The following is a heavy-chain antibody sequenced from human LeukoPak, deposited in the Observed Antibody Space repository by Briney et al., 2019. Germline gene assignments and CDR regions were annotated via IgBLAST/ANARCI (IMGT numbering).Heavy chain of an antibody. Sequence: SETLSLTCAVYGGSFSGYYRSWIRQPPGKGLEWIGEINHSGSTNYNPSLKSRVTISVDTSKNQFSLKLSSVTAADTAVYYCARGLYSSGWYPNWFDPWGQGTLVTVSS. V-gene: IGHV4-34*01. CDR2: INHSGST. CDR1: GGSFSGYY. D-gene: IGHD6-19*01. CDR3: ARGLYSSGWYPNWFDP. J-gene: IGHJ5*02.